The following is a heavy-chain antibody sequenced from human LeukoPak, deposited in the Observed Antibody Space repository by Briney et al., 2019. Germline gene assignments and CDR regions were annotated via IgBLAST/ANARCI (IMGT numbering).Heavy chain of an antibody. V-gene: IGHV3-7*01. D-gene: IGHD6-13*01. CDR1: GFTFNTYW. CDR2: IKQDGSEK. CDR3: ARAGDYSSSWYGYLDY. Sequence: QTGGSLRLSCAASGFTFNTYWMSWVRQAPGKGLEWVANIKQDGSEKYYVDSLKGRFTISRDNAKNSLYLQMNSLRAEDTAVYYCARAGDYSSSWYGYLDYWGQGTPVTVSS. J-gene: IGHJ4*02.